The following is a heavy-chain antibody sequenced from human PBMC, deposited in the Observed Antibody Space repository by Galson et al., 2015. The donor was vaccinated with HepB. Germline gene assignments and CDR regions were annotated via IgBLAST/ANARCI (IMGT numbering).Heavy chain of an antibody. CDR3: ARGALIVVVDATQNNWFDP. D-gene: IGHD2-15*01. J-gene: IGHJ5*02. Sequence: QSGAEVKRPGASVKVSCKASGYTFSSYSITWVRQAPGQGLEWMGWISPYSHDTNYAQKLQGRVTMTTDTATSTAYMELRSLRSDDTAVYYCARGALIVVVDATQNNWFDPWGQGTLVTVSS. V-gene: IGHV1-18*01. CDR1: GYTFSSYS. CDR2: ISPYSHDT.